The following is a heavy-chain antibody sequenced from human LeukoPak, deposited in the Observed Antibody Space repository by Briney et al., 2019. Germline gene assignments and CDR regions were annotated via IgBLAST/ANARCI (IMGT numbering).Heavy chain of an antibody. V-gene: IGHV3-53*01. CDR1: GFTVSSNY. J-gene: IGHJ4*02. Sequence: GGSLRLSCAASGFTVSSNYMSWVRQAPGKGLEWVSVIYSGGSTYYADSVKGRFTISRDNSKNTLYLQMNSLRAEDTAVYYCAKDWGYSPFDSWGQGTLVTVSS. D-gene: IGHD3-16*01. CDR2: IYSGGST. CDR3: AKDWGYSPFDS.